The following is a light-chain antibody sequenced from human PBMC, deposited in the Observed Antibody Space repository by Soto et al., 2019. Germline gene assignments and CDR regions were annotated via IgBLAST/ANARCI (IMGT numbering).Light chain of an antibody. V-gene: IGLV1-44*01. CDR3: AAWDDSLNGVV. CDR2: SNN. J-gene: IGLJ2*01. Sequence: QSVLTQPPSASGTPGQRVTISCSGGISNIGSNTVNWYHQLPGTAPELLIYSNNQWPSGVPDRFSGSKSGTSASLAISGLQSEDEADYYCAAWDDSLNGVVFGGGTKLTVL. CDR1: ISNIGSNT.